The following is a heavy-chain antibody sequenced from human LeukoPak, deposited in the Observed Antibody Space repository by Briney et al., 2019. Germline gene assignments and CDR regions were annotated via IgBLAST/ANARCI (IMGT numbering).Heavy chain of an antibody. CDR3: ARTGGYYYDSSGEFDY. CDR1: GFTFSSYW. Sequence: GGSLRLSCAASGFTFSSYWMSWVRQTPGKGLEWVANIKQDGNERYYVDSVKGRFTISRDNTENSLFLQMNSLRAEDTAVYYCARTGGYYYDSSGEFDYWGQGTLVTVSS. V-gene: IGHV3-7*03. D-gene: IGHD3-22*01. J-gene: IGHJ4*02. CDR2: IKQDGNER.